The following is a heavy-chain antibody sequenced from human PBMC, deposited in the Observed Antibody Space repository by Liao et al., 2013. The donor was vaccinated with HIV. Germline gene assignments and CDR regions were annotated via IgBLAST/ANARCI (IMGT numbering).Heavy chain of an antibody. CDR2: IYSSGST. CDR3: ARESVAARPNYYYYYMDV. Sequence: QVQLQESGPGLVKPSQTLSLTCSVSGGSISSGSFYWSWIRQPAGKGLEWIGHIYSSGSTNSNPSLKSRVTISVDTSKNQFSLKLSSVTAADTAVYYCARESVAARPNYYYYYMDVWGKGTTVTVSS. D-gene: IGHD6-6*01. CDR1: GGSISSGSFY. J-gene: IGHJ6*03. V-gene: IGHV4-61*02.